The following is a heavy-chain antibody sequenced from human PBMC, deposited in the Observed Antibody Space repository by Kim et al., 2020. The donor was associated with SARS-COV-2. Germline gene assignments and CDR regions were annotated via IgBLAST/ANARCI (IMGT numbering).Heavy chain of an antibody. J-gene: IGHJ4*02. CDR3: ARTFRDYYGSGRYYNVVDY. V-gene: IGHV1-18*01. CDR1: GYTFTSYG. CDR2: ISAYNGNT. D-gene: IGHD3-10*01. Sequence: ASVKVSCKASGYTFTSYGVSWVRQAPGQGLEWMGWISAYNGNTHYAQKLQGRVTMTTDTSTSTAYMELRSLRSDDTAVYYCARTFRDYYGSGRYYNVVDYWGQGTLVTVSS.